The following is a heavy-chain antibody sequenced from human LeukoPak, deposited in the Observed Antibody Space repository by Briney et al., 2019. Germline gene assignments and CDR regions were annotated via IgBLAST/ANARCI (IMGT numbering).Heavy chain of an antibody. J-gene: IGHJ6*03. D-gene: IGHD5-18*01. CDR3: ARDPGEGYSYGSDYYYYYMDV. Sequence: SETLSLTCTVSGASISNYHWSWIRQPPGKGLEWIGYMYDSGNTNYNPSLKSRVTISVDTSKNQFSLNLNSVTAADTAVYYCARDPGEGYSYGSDYYYYYMDVWGKGTTVTVSS. V-gene: IGHV4-59*01. CDR2: MYDSGNT. CDR1: GASISNYH.